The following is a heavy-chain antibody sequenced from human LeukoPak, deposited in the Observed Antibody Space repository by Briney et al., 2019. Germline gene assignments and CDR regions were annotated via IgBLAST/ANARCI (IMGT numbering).Heavy chain of an antibody. D-gene: IGHD2/OR15-2a*01. Sequence: GGSLRLSCAASGFTFSNVWMNWVRQAPGKGLEWVGRIKSKPDGGTTDYAAPVKGRFTISRDDSKNTLYLQMSSLKTDDTAVYYCTTEIDWGQGTLVTVSS. V-gene: IGHV3-15*01. CDR2: IKSKPDGGTT. CDR3: TTEID. J-gene: IGHJ4*02. CDR1: GFTFSNVW.